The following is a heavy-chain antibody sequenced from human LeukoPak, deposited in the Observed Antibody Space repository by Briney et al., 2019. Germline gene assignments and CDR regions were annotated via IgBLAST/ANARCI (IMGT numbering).Heavy chain of an antibody. CDR3: ARVYSVRLNEYFEY. CDR2: IWYDGSNK. CDR1: GFTFSSYG. V-gene: IGHV3-33*01. D-gene: IGHD5-12*01. J-gene: IGHJ4*02. Sequence: AGRSLRLSCAASGFTFSSYGMHLVRQAPGKGLEWVSVIWYDGSNKYYADSVKGRFTISRDNSKNTLYLQMNSLRAEDTAVYYCARVYSVRLNEYFEYWGKGPLVPVS.